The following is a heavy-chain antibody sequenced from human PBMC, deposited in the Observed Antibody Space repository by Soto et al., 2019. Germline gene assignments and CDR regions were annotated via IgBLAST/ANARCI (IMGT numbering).Heavy chain of an antibody. D-gene: IGHD3-9*01. CDR2: IKQDGGEK. J-gene: IGHJ6*03. CDR3: ARRYDILTGYYQSGYYMDV. CDR1: GFTFSSYW. V-gene: IGHV3-7*01. Sequence: PGGSLRLSCAASGFTFSSYWMSWVRQAPGKGLEWVANIKQDGGEKYYVDSVKGRFTISRDNAKNSLYLQMNSLRAEDTAVYYCARRYDILTGYYQSGYYMDVWGKGTTVTVSS.